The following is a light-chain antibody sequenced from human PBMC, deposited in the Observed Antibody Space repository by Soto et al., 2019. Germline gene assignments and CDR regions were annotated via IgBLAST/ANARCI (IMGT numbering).Light chain of an antibody. CDR1: SSDVGGYNY. J-gene: IGLJ2*01. CDR3: SSYAGSNNLV. Sequence: QSALTQPPSASGSPGQSVTISCTGTSSDVGGYNYVYWYQQHPGKAPKLMIYEVNKRPSGVPNRFSGSKSGNTASLTVSGLQAEDEAHYYCSSYAGSNNLVFGGGTKLTVL. V-gene: IGLV2-8*01. CDR2: EVN.